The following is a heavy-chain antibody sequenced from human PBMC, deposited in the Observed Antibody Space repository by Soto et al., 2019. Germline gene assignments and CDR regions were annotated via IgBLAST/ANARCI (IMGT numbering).Heavy chain of an antibody. J-gene: IGHJ3*02. CDR3: ARAVWAAEEAFDI. D-gene: IGHD3-16*01. CDR1: GGSISSYY. Sequence: PSETLSLTCTVSGGSISSYYWSWIRQPPGKGLAWIGYISYSGSTNYNPSLKSRVTISVDTSKNQFSLKLSSVTAADTAVYHCARAVWAAEEAFDIWGQGTMVTVSS. V-gene: IGHV4-59*01. CDR2: ISYSGST.